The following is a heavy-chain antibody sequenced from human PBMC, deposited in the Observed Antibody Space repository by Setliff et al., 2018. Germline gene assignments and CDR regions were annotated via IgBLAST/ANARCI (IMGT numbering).Heavy chain of an antibody. J-gene: IGHJ4*02. CDR2: MYHSGST. CDR1: GYSVSSGYY. CDR3: TVYNTGSSKDHY. V-gene: IGHV4-38-2*01. D-gene: IGHD2-8*02. Sequence: SETLSLTCAVSGYSVSSGYYWGWIRQPPGKGLEWIGNMYHSGSTNYNPSLKSRVTISVDTSKNQFSLKLSSVTAADTALYYCTVYNTGSSKDHYWGQGTPVTAPQ.